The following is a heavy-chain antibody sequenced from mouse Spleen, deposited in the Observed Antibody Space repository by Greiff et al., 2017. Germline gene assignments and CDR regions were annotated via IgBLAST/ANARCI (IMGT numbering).Heavy chain of an antibody. CDR1: GFNIKDDY. J-gene: IGHJ2*01. V-gene: IGHV14-4*01. CDR3: TTSYYDGSYGY. CDR2: IDPENGDT. Sequence: VQLKESGAELVRPGASVKLSCTASGFNIKDDYMHWVKQRPEQGLEWIGWIDPENGDTEYASKFQGKATITADTSSNTAYLQLSSLTSEDTAVYYCTTSYYDGSYGYWGQGTTLTVSS. D-gene: IGHD1-1*01.